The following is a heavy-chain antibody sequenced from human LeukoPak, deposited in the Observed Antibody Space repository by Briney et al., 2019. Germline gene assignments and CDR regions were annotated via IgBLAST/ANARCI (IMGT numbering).Heavy chain of an antibody. D-gene: IGHD1-26*01. V-gene: IGHV4-34*01. J-gene: IGHJ4*02. CDR3: ARTSIVGADFDY. Sequence: PSETLSLTCAVYGGSFSGYYWSWIRQPPGKGLEWIGEINHSGSTNYNPSLKSRVTISVDTSKNQFSLKLSSVTAADTAVYYCARTSIVGADFDYWGQRTLVTVSS. CDR2: INHSGST. CDR1: GGSFSGYY.